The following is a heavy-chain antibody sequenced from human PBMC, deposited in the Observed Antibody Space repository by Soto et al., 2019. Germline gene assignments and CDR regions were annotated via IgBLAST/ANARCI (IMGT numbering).Heavy chain of an antibody. J-gene: IGHJ6*04. D-gene: IGHD2-2*03. V-gene: IGHV1-2*02. CDR1: GYTFTGDY. Sequence: ASVKFSGKASGYTFTGDYMHWVRQAPGQGLGWMGWINPNSGGTNYAQKFQGRVTMTRDTSISTAYMELSRLRSDDTAVYYCAIAGYGGSPRLYCYRGMDVGGEGTRVTVST. CDR2: INPNSGGT. CDR3: AIAGYGGSPRLYCYRGMDV.